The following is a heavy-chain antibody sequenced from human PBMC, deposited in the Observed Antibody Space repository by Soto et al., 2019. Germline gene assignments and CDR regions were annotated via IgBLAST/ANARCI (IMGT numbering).Heavy chain of an antibody. J-gene: IGHJ4*02. Sequence: GASVKVSCKASGYTFTSYYMHWVRQAPGQGLEWMGIINPSGGSTSYAQKFQGRVTMTRDTSTSTVYMELSSLRSEDTAVYYCARVPCSGGSCYLYYFDYWGQGTLVTVSS. CDR3: ARVPCSGGSCYLYYFDY. CDR1: GYTFTSYY. D-gene: IGHD2-15*01. V-gene: IGHV1-46*03. CDR2: INPSGGST.